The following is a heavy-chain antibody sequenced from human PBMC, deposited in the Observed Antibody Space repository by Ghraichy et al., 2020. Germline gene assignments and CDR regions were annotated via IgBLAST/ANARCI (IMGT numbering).Heavy chain of an antibody. CDR3: ARLESSGWYSPLDY. V-gene: IGHV4-59*01. Sequence: SETLSLTCTVSGGSISSYYWSWIRQPPGKGLEWIGYIYYSGSTNYNPSLKSRVTISVDTSKNQFSLKLSSVTAADTAVYYCARLESSGWYSPLDYWGQGTLVTVSS. CDR2: IYYSGST. J-gene: IGHJ4*02. D-gene: IGHD6-19*01. CDR1: GGSISSYY.